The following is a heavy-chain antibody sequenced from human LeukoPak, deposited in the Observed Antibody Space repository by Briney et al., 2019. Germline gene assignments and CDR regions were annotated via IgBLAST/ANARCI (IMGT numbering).Heavy chain of an antibody. D-gene: IGHD3-10*01. CDR2: IYHSGST. Sequence: SETLSLTCTVSGYSISSGYYWGCIRQPPGKGLEWIGSIYHSGSTYYNPSLKSRVTISVDTSKNQFSLKLSSVTAADTAVYYCARVFGNWFDPWGQGTLVTVSS. CDR3: ARVFGNWFDP. J-gene: IGHJ5*02. CDR1: GYSISSGYY. V-gene: IGHV4-38-2*02.